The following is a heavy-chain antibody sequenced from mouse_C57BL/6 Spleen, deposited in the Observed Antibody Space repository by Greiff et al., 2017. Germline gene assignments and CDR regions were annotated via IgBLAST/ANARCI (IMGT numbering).Heavy chain of an antibody. Sequence: VQLQQSGPVLVKPGASVKMSCKASGYTFTDYYMNWVKQSHGKSLEWIGVINPYNGGTSYNQKFKGKATLTVDQSSSTAYMELNSLTSEDSAVYYCAREDYGNWYFDVWGTGTTVTVSS. J-gene: IGHJ1*03. CDR2: INPYNGGT. CDR1: GYTFTDYY. V-gene: IGHV1-19*01. CDR3: AREDYGNWYFDV. D-gene: IGHD2-1*01.